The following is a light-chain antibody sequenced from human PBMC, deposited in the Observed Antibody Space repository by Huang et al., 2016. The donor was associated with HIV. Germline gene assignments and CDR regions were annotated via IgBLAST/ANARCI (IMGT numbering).Light chain of an antibody. CDR2: WPS. CDR1: QSVYSSTTSKDY. V-gene: IGKV4-1*01. CDR3: QQYYSSPQT. J-gene: IGKJ1*01. Sequence: IIMTQSPDSLAVSLGEGATLNCRSSQSVYSSTTSKDYMSWFQQKPGQPPRLLLFWPSTREAGVPDRVIGSGSATHFTLTIANLEAEDAAIYYCQQYYSSPQTFGQGTRVEVK.